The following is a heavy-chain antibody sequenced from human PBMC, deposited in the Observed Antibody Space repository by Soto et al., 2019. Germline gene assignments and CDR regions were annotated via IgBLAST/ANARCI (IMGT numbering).Heavy chain of an antibody. V-gene: IGHV1-69*05. Sequence: SVKVSCKASGGTFSSYAISWVRQAPGQGLEWMGGIIPIFGTANYAQKFQGRVTITRDMSTSTAYMELSSLRSEDTAVYYCAAHTTAIVPLGRTDVWGQGTTSTVSS. CDR1: GGTFSSYA. D-gene: IGHD4-4*01. J-gene: IGHJ6*02. CDR2: IIPIFGTA. CDR3: AAHTTAIVPLGRTDV.